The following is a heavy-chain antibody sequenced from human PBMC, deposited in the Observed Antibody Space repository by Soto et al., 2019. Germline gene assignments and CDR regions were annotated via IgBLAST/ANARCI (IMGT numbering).Heavy chain of an antibody. Sequence: GGTLSLSCEASGCTFSSYEMNWVRQATGKGLERVSYISSIGSTIYYAASVKGRFTFSRDNAKNSLYLQMNRLRAEDTPVYYCASLSGIFYWGQGTLVTVSS. CDR2: ISSIGSTI. CDR1: GCTFSSYE. J-gene: IGHJ4*02. V-gene: IGHV3-48*03. D-gene: IGHD5-12*01. CDR3: ASLSGIFY.